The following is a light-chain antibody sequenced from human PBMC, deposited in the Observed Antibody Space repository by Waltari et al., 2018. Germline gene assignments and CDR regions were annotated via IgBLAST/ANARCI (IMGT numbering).Light chain of an antibody. J-gene: IGKJ2*01. CDR2: WAS. V-gene: IGKV4-1*01. CDR3: QQYAFIPHT. Sequence: DTVVIQSPDSLAVSLGERATINCKSSQSVLYSSNNRNYLAWYQQKPGQPPRLLIYWASTRESGVPERFSDSGSGTDFTLVISSLQAEDVGVYYCQQYAFIPHTFGRGTKLEIK. CDR1: QSVLYSSNNRNY.